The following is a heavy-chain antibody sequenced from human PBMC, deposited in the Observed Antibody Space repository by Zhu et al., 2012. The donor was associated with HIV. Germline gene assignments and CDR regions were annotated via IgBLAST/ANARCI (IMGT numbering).Heavy chain of an antibody. CDR2: ISTSGKI. D-gene: IGHD1-1*01. J-gene: IGHJ3*02. Sequence: QVQLQQSGPRLVKPSETLSLTCIVSGGSLRNYYWNWVRQSPGKGLEWIGYISTSGKIIYNPFLKSRVTMSLDTSKNQFSLKVTSVTAADTAVYYCARDRLEATAPEVAFDIWGQGTVVIVSS. CDR1: GGSLRNYY. CDR3: ARDRLEATAPEVAFDI. V-gene: IGHV4-4*09.